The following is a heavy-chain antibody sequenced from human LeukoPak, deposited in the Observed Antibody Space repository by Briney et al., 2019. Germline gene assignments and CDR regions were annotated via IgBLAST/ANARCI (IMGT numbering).Heavy chain of an antibody. CDR1: GGSISSYY. CDR2: IYTSGST. D-gene: IGHD3-10*01. J-gene: IGHJ4*02. V-gene: IGHV4-4*07. Sequence: SETLSLTCTVSGGSISSYYWSWIRQPVGKGLEWIGRIYTSGSTNYNPSLKSRVTMSVDTSKNQFSLKLSSVTAADTAVYYCASSSGSQEAIDYWGQGTLVTVSS. CDR3: ASSSGSQEAIDY.